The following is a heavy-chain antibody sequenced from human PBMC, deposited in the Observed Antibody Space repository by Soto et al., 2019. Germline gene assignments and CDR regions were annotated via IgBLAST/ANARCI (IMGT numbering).Heavy chain of an antibody. D-gene: IGHD5-18*01. V-gene: IGHV5-51*01. J-gene: IGHJ6*02. Sequence: GASLNSSCKGSGYSFSSYWIGWVRQMPGKGLEWMGIIYPGDSDTRYSPSFQGQVTISADKSISTAYLQWSSLKASDTAMYYCARTESGYSYGFADVWGQGTTVTVSS. CDR1: GYSFSSYW. CDR3: ARTESGYSYGFADV. CDR2: IYPGDSDT.